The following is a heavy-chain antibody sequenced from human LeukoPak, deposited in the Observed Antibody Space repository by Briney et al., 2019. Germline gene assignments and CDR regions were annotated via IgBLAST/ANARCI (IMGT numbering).Heavy chain of an antibody. CDR1: GFTFSSSA. D-gene: IGHD2-2*01. CDR2: ISANDGST. Sequence: PGGSLRLSCAASGFTFSSSAMSWVRQAPGKGLEWVSRISANDGSTYYADSVKGRFTISRDNSKNTPYLQMNSLRAEDTAVYYCARDRGPSIVVVPAALGYWGQGTLVTVSS. CDR3: ARDRGPSIVVVPAALGY. V-gene: IGHV3-23*01. J-gene: IGHJ4*02.